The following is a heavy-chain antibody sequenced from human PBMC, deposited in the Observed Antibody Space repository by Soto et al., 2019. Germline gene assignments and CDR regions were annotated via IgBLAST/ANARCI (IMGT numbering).Heavy chain of an antibody. CDR2: ISAYNGNT. CDR1: GYTFTSYG. Sequence: ASVKVSCKASGYTFTSYGISWVRQAPGQGLEWMGWISAYNGNTNYAQKLQGRVTMTTDTSTSTAYMELRSLRSDDTAVYYCARDTSLGYCSGGSCYLDYGGQGTLVTVSS. V-gene: IGHV1-18*01. CDR3: ARDTSLGYCSGGSCYLDY. D-gene: IGHD2-15*01. J-gene: IGHJ4*02.